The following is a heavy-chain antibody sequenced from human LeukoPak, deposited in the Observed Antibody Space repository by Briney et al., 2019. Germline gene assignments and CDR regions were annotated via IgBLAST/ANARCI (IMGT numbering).Heavy chain of an antibody. V-gene: IGHV4-34*01. CDR3: ARLRYFPYYYGSGSYYNFDY. J-gene: IGHJ4*02. Sequence: GSLRLSCAASGFTVSSNYMSWIRQPPGKGLEWIGEINHSGSTNYNPSLKSRVTISVDTSKNQFSLKLSSVTAADTAVYYCARLRYFPYYYGSGSYYNFDYWGQGTLVTVSS. CDR1: GFTVSSNY. CDR2: INHSGST. D-gene: IGHD3-10*01.